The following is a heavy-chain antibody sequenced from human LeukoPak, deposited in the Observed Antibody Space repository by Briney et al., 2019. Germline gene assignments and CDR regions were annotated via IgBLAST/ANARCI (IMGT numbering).Heavy chain of an antibody. Sequence: PSETLSLTCTVSGGSISSYYWSWIRQPPGKGLEWIGYIYYSGSTNYNPSLKSRVTISVDTSKNQFSLKLSSVTAEDTAVYYCAKDLGGYCSSTSCLWGQGTLVTVSS. J-gene: IGHJ4*02. V-gene: IGHV4-59*01. CDR3: AKDLGGYCSSTSCL. CDR2: IYYSGST. CDR1: GGSISSYY. D-gene: IGHD2-2*01.